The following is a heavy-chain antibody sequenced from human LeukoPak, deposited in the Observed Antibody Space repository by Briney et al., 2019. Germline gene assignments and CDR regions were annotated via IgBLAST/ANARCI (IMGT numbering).Heavy chain of an antibody. V-gene: IGHV4-34*01. Sequence: SETLSPTCAVYGGSFSGYYWSWIRQPPGKGLEWIGEINHSGSTNYNPSLKSRVTISVDTSKNQFSLKLSSVTAADTAVYYCAGVFSAGTLVFFDFWGQGTLVTVSS. CDR1: GGSFSGYY. D-gene: IGHD6-19*01. CDR3: AGVFSAGTLVFFDF. J-gene: IGHJ4*03. CDR2: INHSGST.